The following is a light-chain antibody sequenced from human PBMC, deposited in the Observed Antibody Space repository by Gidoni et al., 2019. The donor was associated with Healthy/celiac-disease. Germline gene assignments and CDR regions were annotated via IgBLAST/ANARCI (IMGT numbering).Light chain of an antibody. Sequence: EIVLTQSPGTRSLSPGERTTLSCRAIQSVSSSYLAWYQQKPGKAPRLLIYGASSRATGIPDRFSGSGSGTDFTLTISRLEPEDVAVYYCQQYGSSPLTFGEGTKVEIK. V-gene: IGKV3-20*01. J-gene: IGKJ4*01. CDR2: GAS. CDR1: QSVSSSY. CDR3: QQYGSSPLT.